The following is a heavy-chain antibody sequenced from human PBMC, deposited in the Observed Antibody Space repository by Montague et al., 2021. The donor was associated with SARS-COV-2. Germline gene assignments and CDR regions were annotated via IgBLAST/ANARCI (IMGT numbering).Heavy chain of an antibody. V-gene: IGHV3-7*01. CDR1: GFTFSTNL. Sequence: SLRLSCAASGFTFSTNLMSWVRQAPGKGLEWVANIKQDGSDKFYVDSVKGRFTLSTDNAKNSVYPQMDGLRPEDTAVYYCARDFYYYMDVWGKGTTVTVSS. CDR2: IKQDGSDK. J-gene: IGHJ6*03. CDR3: ARDFYYYMDV.